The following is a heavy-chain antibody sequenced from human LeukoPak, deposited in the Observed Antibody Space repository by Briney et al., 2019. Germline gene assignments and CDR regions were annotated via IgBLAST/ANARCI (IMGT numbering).Heavy chain of an antibody. D-gene: IGHD1-7*01. V-gene: IGHV3-23*01. Sequence: GGSLRLTCAASGFTFSSYAMSWVRQAPGKGLEWVSAISGSGGSTYYADSVKGRFTISRDNSKNTLYLQMNSLRAEDTAVYYCARIRQRGTKYYFDYWGQGTLVTVSS. CDR2: ISGSGGST. J-gene: IGHJ4*02. CDR3: ARIRQRGTKYYFDY. CDR1: GFTFSSYA.